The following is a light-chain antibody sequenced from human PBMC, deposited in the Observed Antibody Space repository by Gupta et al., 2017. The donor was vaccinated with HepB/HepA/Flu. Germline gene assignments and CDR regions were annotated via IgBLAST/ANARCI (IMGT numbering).Light chain of an antibody. J-gene: IGKJ2*03. Sequence: DIVMTQSPDSLAVSLGERATINCKSSRSVLYSSNNKNYLAWYQQKPGQPPKLLIYWASTRESGVPDRFSGSGSGTDFTLTITSLQAEDVADYYCQQYYDTPLSFGQGTKLEI. CDR2: WAS. V-gene: IGKV4-1*01. CDR3: QQYYDTPLS. CDR1: RSVLYSSNNKNY.